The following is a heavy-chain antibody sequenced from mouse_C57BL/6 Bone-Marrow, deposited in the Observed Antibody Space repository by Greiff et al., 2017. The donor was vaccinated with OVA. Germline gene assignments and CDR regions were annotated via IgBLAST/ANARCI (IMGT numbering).Heavy chain of an antibody. Sequence: QVQLQQPGAELVKPGASVKMSCKASGYTFTSYWITWVKQRPGQGLEWIGDIYPGSGSTNYNEKFKSKATLTVDTSSSTAYMQLSSLTSEDSAVYYCAILNPYYYYGSSFAYWGQGTLVTVSA. CDR1: GYTFTSYW. V-gene: IGHV1-55*01. CDR3: AILNPYYYYGSSFAY. J-gene: IGHJ3*01. CDR2: IYPGSGST. D-gene: IGHD1-1*01.